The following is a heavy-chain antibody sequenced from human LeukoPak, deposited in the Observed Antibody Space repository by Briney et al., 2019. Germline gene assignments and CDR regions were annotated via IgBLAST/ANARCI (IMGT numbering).Heavy chain of an antibody. J-gene: IGHJ3*02. CDR3: ASTAGCSGGSCPNALDI. V-gene: IGHV1-2*02. D-gene: IGHD2-15*01. Sequence: ASVKVSCKASGYTFTGYYMHWVRQAPGQGLEWMGWINPNSGGTNYAQKFQGRVTMTRDTSISTAYMELSRLRSDDTAVYYCASTAGCSGGSCPNALDIWGQGTMVTVSS. CDR1: GYTFTGYY. CDR2: INPNSGGT.